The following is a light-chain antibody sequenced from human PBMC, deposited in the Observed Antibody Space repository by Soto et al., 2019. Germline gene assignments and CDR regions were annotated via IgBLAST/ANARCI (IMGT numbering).Light chain of an antibody. J-gene: IGKJ4*01. CDR3: QQSYNTLT. V-gene: IGKV1-39*01. CDR1: QSISYY. CDR2: AAS. Sequence: DIQMTQSPSSLSASVGDRVTITCRASQSISYYLNWYQQRPGKAPNLLIYAASSLQGGVPSRFSGSGSGTDFTITISSLQPEDFATYYCQQSYNTLTFGGGTRVEIK.